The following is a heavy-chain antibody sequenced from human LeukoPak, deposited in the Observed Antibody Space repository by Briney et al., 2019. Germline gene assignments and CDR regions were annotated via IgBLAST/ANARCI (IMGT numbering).Heavy chain of an antibody. CDR1: GFTFSDYY. D-gene: IGHD3-3*01. CDR2: ISSSGSTI. J-gene: IGHJ6*02. CDR3: ATQVLRFLEWLPLTNYYGMDV. Sequence: GGSLRLSCAASGFTFSDYYMSWIRQAPGKGLEWVSYISSSGSTIYYADSVKGRFTISRDNAKNSLYLQMNSLRAEDTAVYYCATQVLRFLEWLPLTNYYGMDVWGQGTTVTASS. V-gene: IGHV3-11*01.